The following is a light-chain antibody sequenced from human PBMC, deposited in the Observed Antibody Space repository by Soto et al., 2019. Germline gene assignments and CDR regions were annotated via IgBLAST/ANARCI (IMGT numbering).Light chain of an antibody. CDR1: SSNIGAGYD. V-gene: IGLV1-40*01. CDR3: QTYDSSLSGLYV. Sequence: QSVLTQPPSVSGAPGQRVTISCTGSSSNIGAGYDVHWYQQLPGTAPKLLIYGDSNRPSGVPDRFSGSKSGTSASLAITGLQDEDEADYHCQTYDSSLSGLYVCGTGTKVTVL. CDR2: GDS. J-gene: IGLJ1*01.